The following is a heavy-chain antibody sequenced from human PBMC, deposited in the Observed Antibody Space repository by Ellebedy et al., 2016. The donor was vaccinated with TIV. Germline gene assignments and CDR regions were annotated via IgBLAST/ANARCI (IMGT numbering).Heavy chain of an antibody. CDR3: AGGTY. CDR1: GFTFSNYA. Sequence: PGGSLRLSCAASGFTFSNYAMHWVRQAPGKGLEWVAVISYDGSNKFYADSVKGRFTVSRDNSKNTLYLQMNSLRAEDTAVYYCAGGTYWGQGTLVTVSS. CDR2: ISYDGSNK. V-gene: IGHV3-30*14. J-gene: IGHJ4*02.